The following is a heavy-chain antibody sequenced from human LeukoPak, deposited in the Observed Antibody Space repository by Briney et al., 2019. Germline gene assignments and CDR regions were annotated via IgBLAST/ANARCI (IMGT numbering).Heavy chain of an antibody. CDR2: IYYSGST. D-gene: IGHD3-22*01. Sequence: PSETLSLTCTVSGASIGHFYWTWIRQSPGKGLEWIGFIYYSGSTNYNPSLQSRVTISVDTSTNQFSLKLSSVTAADTAVYYCARGVYYYDSSGYYYRVAFDYWGQGTLVTVSS. CDR3: ARGVYYYDSSGYYYRVAFDY. V-gene: IGHV4-59*08. CDR1: GASIGHFY. J-gene: IGHJ4*02.